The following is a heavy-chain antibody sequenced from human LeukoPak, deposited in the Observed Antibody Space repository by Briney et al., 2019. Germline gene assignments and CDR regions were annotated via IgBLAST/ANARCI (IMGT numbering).Heavy chain of an antibody. Sequence: ASVKVSCKASGYTFTSYYMHWVRQAPGQGLEWMGIINPSGGSTSYAQKLQGRVTMTTDTSTSTAYMELRSLRSDDTAVYYCARDSGSWGQGTLVTVSS. CDR1: GYTFTSYY. CDR2: INPSGGST. D-gene: IGHD1-26*01. V-gene: IGHV1-46*01. CDR3: ARDSGS. J-gene: IGHJ4*02.